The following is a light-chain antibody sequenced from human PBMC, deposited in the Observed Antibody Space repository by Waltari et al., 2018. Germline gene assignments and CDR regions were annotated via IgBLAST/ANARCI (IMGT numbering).Light chain of an antibody. CDR2: WAS. CDR1: QSVLYSSNNRNY. Sequence: DIVMTQSPDSLAVSLVERATIHFKSSQSVLYSSNNRNYLGWYQHKPGQPPKLLIYWASTRESGVPDRFSGSGSGTDFTLTISSLQAEDVAVYYCQQYYTSPRTFGQGTKVEIK. J-gene: IGKJ1*01. CDR3: QQYYTSPRT. V-gene: IGKV4-1*01.